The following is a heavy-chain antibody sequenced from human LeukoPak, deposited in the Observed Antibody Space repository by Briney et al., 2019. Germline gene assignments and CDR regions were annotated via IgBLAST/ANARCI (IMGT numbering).Heavy chain of an antibody. J-gene: IGHJ3*02. CDR1: GGTFSSYA. CDR3: AREGKDPDAFDI. V-gene: IGHV1-69*04. CDR2: IIPILGIA. D-gene: IGHD3-10*01. Sequence: SVKVSCKASGGTFSSYAISWVRQAPGQGLEWMGRIIPILGIANYAQKFQGRVTITADKSTSTAYMELSSLRSEDTAVYYCAREGKDPDAFDIWGQGTMVTVSS.